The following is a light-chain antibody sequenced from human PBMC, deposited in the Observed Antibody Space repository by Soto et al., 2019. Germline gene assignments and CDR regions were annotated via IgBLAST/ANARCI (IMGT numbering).Light chain of an antibody. V-gene: IGKV3-20*01. CDR3: QQYGSSPWT. CDR1: QSVSSNY. CDR2: GAS. J-gene: IGKJ1*01. Sequence: EIVLTQSPGTLSLSPGERATLSCRASQSVSSNYLAWYQQKPGQTPRLLIYGASSRATGIPDRFSGSGSGTDFTLTISRLEPEDFAVFYCQQYGSSPWTFGXX.